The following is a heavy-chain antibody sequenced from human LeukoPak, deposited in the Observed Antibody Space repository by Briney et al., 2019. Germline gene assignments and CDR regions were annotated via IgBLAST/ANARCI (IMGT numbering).Heavy chain of an antibody. CDR2: IIPILGIA. Sequence: SVKVSCKASGGTFSSYAISWVRQAPGQGLEWMGRIIPILGIANYAQKFQGRVTITADKSTSTAYMELSSLRAEDSAVYYCAREAAAIDYWGQGTLVTVSS. D-gene: IGHD6-13*01. CDR1: GGTFSSYA. CDR3: AREAAAIDY. V-gene: IGHV1-69*04. J-gene: IGHJ4*02.